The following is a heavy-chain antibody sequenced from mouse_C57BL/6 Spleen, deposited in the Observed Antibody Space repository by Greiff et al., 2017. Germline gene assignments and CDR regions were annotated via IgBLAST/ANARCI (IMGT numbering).Heavy chain of an antibody. CDR3: ARDYGSFEC. Sequence: VQLKESGAELVKPGASVKLSCTASGFNIKDYYMHWVKQRTEQGLEWIGRIDPEDGETKYASKFQGKATITADTSSNTAYLQLSSLTSEDAAVYYCARDYGSFECWGQGTTLTAAS. CDR1: GFNIKDYY. J-gene: IGHJ2*01. D-gene: IGHD1-1*01. V-gene: IGHV14-2*01. CDR2: IDPEDGET.